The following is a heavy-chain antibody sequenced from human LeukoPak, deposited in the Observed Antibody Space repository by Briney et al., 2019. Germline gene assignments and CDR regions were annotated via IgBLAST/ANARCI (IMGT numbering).Heavy chain of an antibody. V-gene: IGHV4-30-2*01. J-gene: IGHJ4*02. CDR2: IYHSGST. D-gene: IGHD4-17*01. CDR3: ARGFAGATVTTFDY. CDR1: GGSTSSGGYS. Sequence: PSQTLSLTCAVSGGSTSSGGYSWSWIRQPPGTGLEWIGYIYHSGSTYYNPSLKSRVTISVDRSKNQFSLKLSSVTAADTAVYYCARGFAGATVTTFDYWGQGTLVTVSS.